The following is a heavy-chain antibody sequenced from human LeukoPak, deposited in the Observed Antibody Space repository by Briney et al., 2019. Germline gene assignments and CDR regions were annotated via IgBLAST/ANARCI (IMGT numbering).Heavy chain of an antibody. V-gene: IGHV1-46*03. CDR2: INPRGGST. D-gene: IGHD3-10*02. J-gene: IGHJ5*02. CDR1: GYTLTSYY. Sequence: GASVNVSFKASGYTLTSYYMHSVRQAPGQRLAWMGIINPRGGSTSYAQKFRGRVTMTRDTTTSTVYMEMSSLRSEDTAVYYCARGSRVGVRGPVDLWGQGTLVTVSS. CDR3: ARGSRVGVRGPVDL.